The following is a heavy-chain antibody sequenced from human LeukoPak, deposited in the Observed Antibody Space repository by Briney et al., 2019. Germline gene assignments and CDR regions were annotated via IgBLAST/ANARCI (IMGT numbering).Heavy chain of an antibody. CDR1: GFTFSSYT. J-gene: IGHJ4*02. V-gene: IGHV3-21*01. CDR3: ARGYGRADY. Sequence: GGSLRLSCAASGFTFSSYTMNWVRQAPGKGLEWVSSIGSSSSYIYYADSVKGRFTISRDNAKNSLYLQMNSLRAEDTAVYYCARGYGRADYWGQGTLVTVSS. D-gene: IGHD6-13*01. CDR2: IGSSSSYI.